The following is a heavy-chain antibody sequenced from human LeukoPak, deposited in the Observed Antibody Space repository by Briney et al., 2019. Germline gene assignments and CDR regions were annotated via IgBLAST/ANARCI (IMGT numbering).Heavy chain of an antibody. V-gene: IGHV4-39*01. D-gene: IGHD1-26*01. CDR1: GGSISSSSYY. CDR3: ARGWELLNDAFDI. J-gene: IGHJ3*02. CDR2: IYYSGST. Sequence: SETLSLTCTVSGGSISSSSYYWGWIRQPPGKGLEWIGSIYYSGSTYYNPSLKSRVTISVDTSNNQFSLKLSSVIAADTAVYYCARGWELLNDAFDIWGQGTMVTVSS.